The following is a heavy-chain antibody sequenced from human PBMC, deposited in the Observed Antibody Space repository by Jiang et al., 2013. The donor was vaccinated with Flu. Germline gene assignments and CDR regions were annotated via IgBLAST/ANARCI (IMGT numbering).Heavy chain of an antibody. J-gene: IGHJ3*02. D-gene: IGHD1-26*01. CDR2: YHSGST. Sequence: YHSGSTNYNPSLKSRVTISVDKSKNQFSLKLSSVTAADTAVYYCARAGSRLGPAFDIWGQGTMVTASS. V-gene: IGHV4-4*02. CDR3: ARAGSRLGPAFDI.